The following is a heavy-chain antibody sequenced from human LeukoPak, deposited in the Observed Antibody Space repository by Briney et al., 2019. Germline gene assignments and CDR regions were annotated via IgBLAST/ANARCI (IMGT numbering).Heavy chain of an antibody. V-gene: IGHV1-18*01. D-gene: IGHD3-9*01. CDR2: ISAYNGNT. CDR1: GYTLTSYG. Sequence: ASVKVSCKASGYTLTSYGISWVRQAPGQGLEWMGWISAYNGNTNYAQKLQGRVTMTTDTSTSTAYMELRSLRSDDTAVYYCARDAPYYDILTGYHWPFGYWGQGTLVTVSS. CDR3: ARDAPYYDILTGYHWPFGY. J-gene: IGHJ4*02.